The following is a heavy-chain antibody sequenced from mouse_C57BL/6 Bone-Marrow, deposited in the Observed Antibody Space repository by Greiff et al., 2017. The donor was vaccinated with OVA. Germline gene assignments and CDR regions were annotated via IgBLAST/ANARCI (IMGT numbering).Heavy chain of an antibody. CDR3: ARDDGDYFEN. CDR2: IYPGSGNT. J-gene: IGHJ2*01. V-gene: IGHV1-76*01. CDR1: GYTFTDHY. D-gene: IGHD2-3*01. Sequence: QVQLQQSGAEVVRPGASVKLSCKASGYTFTDHYINWVKQRPGQGLEWIARIYPGSGNTYYNEKFKGKATLTAEKSSNTAYMQLSSLTSEDSAFYYCARDDGDYFENWGQGTTLTDSS.